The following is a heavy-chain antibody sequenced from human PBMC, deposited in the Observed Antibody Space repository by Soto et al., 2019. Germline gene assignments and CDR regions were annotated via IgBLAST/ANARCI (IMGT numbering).Heavy chain of an antibody. V-gene: IGHV1-69*01. Sequence: QVQLVQSGAEVKKPGSSVKVSCKASGGTFSSYAISWVRQAPGQGLEWMGGIIPIFGTANYAQKFQGRVTITADESTSTAYMELSSLRSEDTAVYYCARALPSEGYCTNGVCYNLLMDVWGQGTTVTVSS. CDR1: GGTFSSYA. CDR3: ARALPSEGYCTNGVCYNLLMDV. J-gene: IGHJ6*02. CDR2: IIPIFGTA. D-gene: IGHD2-8*01.